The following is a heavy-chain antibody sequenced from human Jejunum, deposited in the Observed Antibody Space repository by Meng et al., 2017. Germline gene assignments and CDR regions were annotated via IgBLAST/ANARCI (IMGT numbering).Heavy chain of an antibody. Sequence: SETLSLTCSVSGDSMSRSNYFWSWIWQPAGNGLEWIGRMATSGHTDFNPSLKSRVTISVDTSKNQSSLNLNSVTAAETAIYYCARLCHCTSGNYNDYFDLWGQGKMVTVSS. CDR1: GDSMSRSNYF. D-gene: IGHD3-10*01. CDR2: MATSGHT. J-gene: IGHJ3*01. V-gene: IGHV4-61*02. CDR3: ARLCHCTSGNYNDYFDL.